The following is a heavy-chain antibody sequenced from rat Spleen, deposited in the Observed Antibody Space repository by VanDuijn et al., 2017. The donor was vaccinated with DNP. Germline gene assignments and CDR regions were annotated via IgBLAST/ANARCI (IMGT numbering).Heavy chain of an antibody. CDR1: GFSLTSYH. Sequence: QVQLKESGPGLVQPSQTLSLTCTVSGFSLTSYHVHWVRQPPGKGLEWMGRIQSGGSPVYKSALKSRLSISRDTSKSQGFLKMNSVQTKDTAMYFCARSLATVAPTGAMDAWGQGTSVTVSS. CDR2: IQSGGSP. CDR3: ARSLATVAPTGAMDA. D-gene: IGHD1-3*01. J-gene: IGHJ4*01. V-gene: IGHV2-27*01.